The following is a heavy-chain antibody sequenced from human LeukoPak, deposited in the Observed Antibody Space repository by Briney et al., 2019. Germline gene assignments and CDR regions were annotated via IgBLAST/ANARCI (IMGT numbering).Heavy chain of an antibody. CDR3: VAQGDSGALRY. J-gene: IGHJ4*02. CDR2: IKRIIDGGTT. V-gene: IGHV3-15*07. CDR1: GFTFSNTC. D-gene: IGHD4-17*01. Sequence: GGSLRLSCAASGFTFSNTCMHWVRKAPGKELEWVGLIKRIIDGGTTDYAAPVKVRFTVSRNDSINTLYLELRSSKTEDTDVYYRVAQGDSGALRYWGQGTLVTVSS.